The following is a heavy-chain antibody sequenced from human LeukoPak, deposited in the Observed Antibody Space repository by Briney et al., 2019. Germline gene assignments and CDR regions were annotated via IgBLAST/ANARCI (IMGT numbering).Heavy chain of an antibody. V-gene: IGHV3-23*01. J-gene: IGHJ6*03. CDR2: ISGSAGST. CDR1: GFTFNNYD. Sequence: GGSLRLSCAASGFTFNNYDMHWVRQAPGKGLEWVSVISGSAGSTYYADSVKGRFTISRDNSKNTLYLQMNSLRAEDTAIYYCAKDAGATGIDYYYYYMDVWGKGTTVTISS. D-gene: IGHD1-26*01. CDR3: AKDAGATGIDYYYYYMDV.